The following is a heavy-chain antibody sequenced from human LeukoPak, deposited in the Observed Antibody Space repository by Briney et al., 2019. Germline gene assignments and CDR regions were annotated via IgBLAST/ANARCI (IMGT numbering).Heavy chain of an antibody. Sequence: ASVTVSRKPSGYSFNDQYLHLVRLAPGERLEWIGLINPNRVCTNHSPKFDGKVTLTTVTCIATAYMDLTSLISGDTSLGYCSRDTSDVLTGYYHFWGQGTLVTVSS. V-gene: IGHV1-2*02. CDR1: GYSFNDQY. CDR2: INPNRVCT. CDR3: SRDTSDVLTGYYHF. D-gene: IGHD3-9*01. J-gene: IGHJ4*02.